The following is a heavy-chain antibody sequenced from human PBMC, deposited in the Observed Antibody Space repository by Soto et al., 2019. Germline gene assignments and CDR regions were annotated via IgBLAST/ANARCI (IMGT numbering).Heavy chain of an antibody. CDR1: GFSFSSYA. Sequence: RGSLRLSCAASGFSFSSYAMSWVRQAPGEGLEWVSVVSDDGATTFYADSVRGRFTISRDNSKNTLYLQMNSLRVEDTALYYCARGGMSTRRLDYWGQGSLVTVSS. CDR2: VSDDGATT. D-gene: IGHD3-16*01. J-gene: IGHJ4*02. CDR3: ARGGMSTRRLDY. V-gene: IGHV3-23*01.